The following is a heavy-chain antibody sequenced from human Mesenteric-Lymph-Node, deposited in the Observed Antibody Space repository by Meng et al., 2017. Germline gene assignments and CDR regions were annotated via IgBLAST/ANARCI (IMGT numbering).Heavy chain of an antibody. CDR3: AREGYGDYDEYFQH. CDR1: GFDFRSYE. V-gene: IGHV3-48*03. J-gene: IGHJ1*01. D-gene: IGHD4-17*01. Sequence: GGSLRLSCAVSGFDFRSYEMNWVRQAPGKGLEWVSYISSSGTTMYSADSVKGRFSISRDNTEKSLFLQMNSLRAEDTAVYYCAREGYGDYDEYFQHWGQGTLVTVSS. CDR2: ISSSGTTM.